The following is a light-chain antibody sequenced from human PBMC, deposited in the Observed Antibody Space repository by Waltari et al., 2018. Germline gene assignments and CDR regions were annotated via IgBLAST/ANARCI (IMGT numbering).Light chain of an antibody. J-gene: IGLJ1*01. CDR2: EVS. V-gene: IGLV2-14*01. Sequence: VSGSPGQSITISCTGTSSDVGGYNYVSWYQQHPGKAPKLMIYEVSNRPSGVSNRFSGSKSGNTASLTISGLQAEDEADYYCSSYTSSSTLYVFGTGTKVTVL. CDR1: SSDVGGYNY. CDR3: SSYTSSSTLYV.